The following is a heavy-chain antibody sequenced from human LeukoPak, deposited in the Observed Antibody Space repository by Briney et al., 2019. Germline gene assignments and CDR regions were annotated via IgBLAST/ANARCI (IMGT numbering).Heavy chain of an antibody. CDR2: IKSKTDGGTT. D-gene: IGHD2-21*02. CDR3: TTSHHIVVVTTININDY. V-gene: IGHV3-15*01. CDR1: GFSFSYAW. Sequence: GGSLRLSCAASGFSFSYAWMSWVRQAPGKGLEWVGRIKSKTDGGTTDHAAPVKGRFTISRDDSKNTLYLQMNSLKTEDTAVYYCTTSHHIVVVTTININDYWGQGTLVTVSS. J-gene: IGHJ4*02.